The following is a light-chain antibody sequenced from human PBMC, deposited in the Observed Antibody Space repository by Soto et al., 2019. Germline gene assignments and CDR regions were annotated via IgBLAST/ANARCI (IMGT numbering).Light chain of an antibody. CDR3: CSLTTSHTYV. Sequence: QSALTQPASVSGSPGQSITISCTGTSSDVGGYNYVSWSQQHPGKAPKLLISEVSNRPSGVSNRFSGSKSGNTASLTISGLQADDEADYYCCSLTTSHTYVFGSGTKLTVL. CDR1: SSDVGGYNY. CDR2: EVS. V-gene: IGLV2-14*03. J-gene: IGLJ1*01.